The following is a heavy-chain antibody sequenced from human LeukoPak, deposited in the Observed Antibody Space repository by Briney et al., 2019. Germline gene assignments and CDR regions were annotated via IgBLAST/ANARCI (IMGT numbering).Heavy chain of an antibody. CDR1: GFTFSSYS. V-gene: IGHV3-21*01. CDR3: ARATPNDYAPYTDAFDI. J-gene: IGHJ3*02. CDR2: ISSSSSYI. Sequence: GGSLRLSCAASGFTFSSYSMNWVRQAPGKGLEGVSSISSSSSYIYYAEPVKGRFTISRDNAKNSLYLQMNSLRAEDTAVYYCARATPNDYAPYTDAFDIWGQGTMVTVSS. D-gene: IGHD2-2*01.